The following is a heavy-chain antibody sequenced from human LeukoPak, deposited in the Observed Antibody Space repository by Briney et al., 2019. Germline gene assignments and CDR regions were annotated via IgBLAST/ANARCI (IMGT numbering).Heavy chain of an antibody. Sequence: GGSLRLSCAASGFTVSSNYMSWVRQAPGKGLEWVSVIYSGGSTYYADSVKGRFTISRHNSKNTLYLQMNSLRDEDTAVYYCARDSPTTVVAPDYWGQGTLVTVSS. CDR2: IYSGGST. V-gene: IGHV3-53*01. CDR1: GFTVSSNY. CDR3: ARDSPTTVVAPDY. D-gene: IGHD4-23*01. J-gene: IGHJ4*02.